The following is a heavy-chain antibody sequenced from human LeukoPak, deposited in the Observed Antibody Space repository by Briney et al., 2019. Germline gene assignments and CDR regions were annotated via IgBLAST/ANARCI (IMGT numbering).Heavy chain of an antibody. J-gene: IGHJ6*02. D-gene: IGHD2-2*03. Sequence: GGSLRLSCAASGFTVSSNYMNWVRQAPGKGLEWVSYISSSSSTIYYADSVKGRFTISRDNAKNSLYLQMNSLRAEDTAVYYCARVGIVALYGMDVWGQGTTVTVSS. CDR1: GFTVSSNY. CDR2: ISSSSSTI. V-gene: IGHV3-48*01. CDR3: ARVGIVALYGMDV.